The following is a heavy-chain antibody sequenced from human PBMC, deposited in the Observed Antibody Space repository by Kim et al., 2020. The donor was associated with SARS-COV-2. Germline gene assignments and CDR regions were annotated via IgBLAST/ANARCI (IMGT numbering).Heavy chain of an antibody. V-gene: IGHV4-39*01. D-gene: IGHD6-19*01. CDR2: IYYSGST. CDR1: GGSISSSSYY. J-gene: IGHJ6*02. Sequence: SETLSLTCTVSGGSISSSSYYWGWIRQPPGKGLEWIGSIYYSGSTYYNPSLKSRVTISVDTSKNQFSLKLSSVTAADTAVYYCARLGSSLSSGCPDYYYYGMDVWGQGTTVTVPS. CDR3: ARLGSSLSSGCPDYYYYGMDV.